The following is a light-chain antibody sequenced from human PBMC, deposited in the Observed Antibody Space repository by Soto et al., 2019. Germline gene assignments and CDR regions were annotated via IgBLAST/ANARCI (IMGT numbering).Light chain of an antibody. CDR1: QDINSY. CDR2: AAS. Sequence: DVQMTQSPSSLSASVGDRVTITCRASQDINSYLAWYQQKPGNAPKSLIYAASSLQTGVPSRFSGSEXVTDXXLTXXNLQPEDSAXYYCQQYNIYPLTFGGGTKVEIK. J-gene: IGKJ4*01. V-gene: IGKV1D-16*01. CDR3: QQYNIYPLT.